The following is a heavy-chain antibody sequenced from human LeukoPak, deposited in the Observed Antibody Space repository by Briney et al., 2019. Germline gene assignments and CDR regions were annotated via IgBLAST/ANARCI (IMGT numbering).Heavy chain of an antibody. CDR1: GGSISSYY. Sequence: SETLSLTCTVSGGSISSYYWSWIRQPPGKGLEWIGYIYYSGSTNHNPSLKSRVTISVDTSKNQFSLKLSSVTAADTAVYYCARDGGKGEYYFDYWGQGTLVTVSS. CDR2: IYYSGST. CDR3: ARDGGKGEYYFDY. J-gene: IGHJ4*02. V-gene: IGHV4-59*01. D-gene: IGHD3-16*01.